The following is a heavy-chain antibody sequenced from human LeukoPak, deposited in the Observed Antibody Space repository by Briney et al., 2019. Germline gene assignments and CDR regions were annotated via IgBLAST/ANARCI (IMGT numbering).Heavy chain of an antibody. CDR2: IYHSGST. D-gene: IGHD2-21*02. Sequence: SETLSLTCAVSGGSISSGGYSWRWIRQPPGKGLEWIGYIYHSGSTYYNPSLKSRVTISVDRSKNQFSLKLSSVTAADTAVYYCARAYCGGDCYSYYYYGMDVWGQGTTVTVSS. CDR3: ARAYCGGDCYSYYYYGMDV. CDR1: GGSISSGGYS. V-gene: IGHV4-30-2*01. J-gene: IGHJ6*02.